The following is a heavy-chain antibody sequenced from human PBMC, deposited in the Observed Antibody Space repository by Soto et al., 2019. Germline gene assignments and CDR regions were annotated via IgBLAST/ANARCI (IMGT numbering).Heavy chain of an antibody. CDR2: IRSDGDTT. V-gene: IGHV3-23*01. J-gene: IGHJ4*02. CDR3: AKGKGAGATPDGANC. D-gene: IGHD1-26*01. Sequence: EVQVLESGGGLVQPGGSLRLSCAASGFTFSNYGMNWVRQAPGKGLEWVSGIRSDGDTTYNSDSVKGRFTVSRDTFKNTVYLQMNSLRVEDSAVYYWAKGKGAGATPDGANCWGQGTLVTVSS. CDR1: GFTFSNYG.